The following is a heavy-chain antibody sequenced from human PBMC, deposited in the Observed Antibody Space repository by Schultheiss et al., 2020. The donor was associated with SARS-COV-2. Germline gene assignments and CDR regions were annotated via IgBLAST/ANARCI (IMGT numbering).Heavy chain of an antibody. V-gene: IGHV3-48*04. CDR3: ARDLTGIAH. CDR1: GFTFSSYS. CDR2: ITPSGNTI. D-gene: IGHD1-20*01. Sequence: GVSLRLSCVASGFTFSSYSMNWVRQAPGKGLEWVSYITPSGNTIYYAGSVKGRFTISRDNGKNSLYLQMNSLRAEDTAVYYCARDLTGIAHWGQGTLVTVSS. J-gene: IGHJ4*02.